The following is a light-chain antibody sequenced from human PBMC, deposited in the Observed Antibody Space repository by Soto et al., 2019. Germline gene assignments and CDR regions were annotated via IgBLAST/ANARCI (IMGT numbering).Light chain of an antibody. Sequence: QSALTQPASVSGSPGQSITISCTGTSSDVGGYKYVSWYQQHPGKAPKFMIYEVSNRPSGVSNRFSGTKSGNTASLTISGLQAEDEADYYCSSYTSGSTLLVFGTGTKLTVL. CDR2: EVS. CDR3: SSYTSGSTLLV. V-gene: IGLV2-14*01. CDR1: SSDVGGYKY. J-gene: IGLJ1*01.